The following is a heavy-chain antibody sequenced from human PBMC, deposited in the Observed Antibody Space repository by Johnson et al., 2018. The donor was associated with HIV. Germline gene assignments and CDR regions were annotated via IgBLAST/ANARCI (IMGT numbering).Heavy chain of an antibody. V-gene: IGHV3-74*02. Sequence: VQLVESGGGLVKTGESLRLSCAASGFTFSNACMSWVRQGPGKGLEWVSRINSDGSSTSYADSVKGRFTISRDNAKNTLYLQMNSLRAEDTAVYYCARVPGPFEMGGDAFDIWGQGTMVTVSS. CDR1: GFTFSNAC. CDR3: ARVPGPFEMGGDAFDI. J-gene: IGHJ3*02. CDR2: INSDGSST. D-gene: IGHD5-24*01.